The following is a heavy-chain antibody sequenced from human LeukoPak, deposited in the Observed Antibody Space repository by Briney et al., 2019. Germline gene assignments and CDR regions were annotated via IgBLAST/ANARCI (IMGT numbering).Heavy chain of an antibody. CDR1: GFTFTSYS. CDR2: ISSSTYYI. J-gene: IGHJ4*02. V-gene: IGHV3-21*01. CDR3: ARSHYYDSSGYYGPPPDY. D-gene: IGHD3-22*01. Sequence: GGSLRLSCAASGFTFTSYSMNWVRQAPGKGLEWVSSISSSTYYIYYGDSVKGRFTVSRDNAKNTLYLQMNSLRAEDTAVYYCARSHYYDSSGYYGPPPDYWGQGTLVTVSS.